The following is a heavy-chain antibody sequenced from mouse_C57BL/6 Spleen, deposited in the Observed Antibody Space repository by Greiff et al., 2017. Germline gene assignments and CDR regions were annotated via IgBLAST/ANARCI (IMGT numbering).Heavy chain of an antibody. J-gene: IGHJ4*01. V-gene: IGHV1-61*01. CDR2: IYPSDSET. CDR3: ARDGYYAGAMDY. Sequence: QVQLQQPGAELVRPGSSVKLSCKASGYTFTSYWMDWVKQRPGQGLEWIGNIYPSDSETHYNQKFKDKATLTVDKSSSTAYMQLSSLTSEDAAVCYCARDGYYAGAMDYWGQGTSVTVSS. CDR1: GYTFTSYW. D-gene: IGHD2-3*01.